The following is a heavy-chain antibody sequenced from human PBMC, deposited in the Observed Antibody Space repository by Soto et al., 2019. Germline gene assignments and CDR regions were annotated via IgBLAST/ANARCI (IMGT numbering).Heavy chain of an antibody. J-gene: IGHJ5*02. D-gene: IGHD2-2*01. CDR1: GYRFTSYW. CDR2: IYPGDSDT. V-gene: IGHV5-51*01. Sequence: GESLKISCKASGYRFTSYWIGWVRQMPGKGLEWMGIIYPGDSDTRYSPSFQGQVTISADNSIATAYLQWSSLKASDTAMYYCARQDCSSTSCYRRGWFDPWGQGTLVTVSS. CDR3: ARQDCSSTSCYRRGWFDP.